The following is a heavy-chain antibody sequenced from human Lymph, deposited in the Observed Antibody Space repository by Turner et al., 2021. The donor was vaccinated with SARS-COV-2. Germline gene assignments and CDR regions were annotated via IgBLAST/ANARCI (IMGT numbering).Heavy chain of an antibody. D-gene: IGHD6-19*01. CDR1: GGYISSSSYY. CDR2: LYYCVCT. Sequence: QLKLQESVTGLVKPSETLYLTCTVSGGYISSSSYYWGWLRQPPGKVLEWIGSLYYCVCTYYNPSLKSLVTISVDTSKYQFSLKLSSVTAADTAVYYCARRLQWLVHWYFDLFGRGTLVTVSS. CDR3: ARRLQWLVHWYFDL. J-gene: IGHJ2*01. V-gene: IGHV4-39*01.